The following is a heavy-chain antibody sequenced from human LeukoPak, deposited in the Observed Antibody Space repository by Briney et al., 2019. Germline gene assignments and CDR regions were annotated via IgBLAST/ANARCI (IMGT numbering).Heavy chain of an antibody. J-gene: IGHJ6*03. CDR1: GGTFSSYA. D-gene: IGHD3-3*01. V-gene: IGHV1-69*05. Sequence: ASVKVSCKASGGTFSSYAISWVRQAPGQGLEWMGGIIPIFGTANYAQKFQGRVTITTDESTSTAYMELSSLRSEDTAVYYCARYEGPVRFLHYYYMDVWGKGTTVTVSS. CDR3: ARYEGPVRFLHYYYMDV. CDR2: IIPIFGTA.